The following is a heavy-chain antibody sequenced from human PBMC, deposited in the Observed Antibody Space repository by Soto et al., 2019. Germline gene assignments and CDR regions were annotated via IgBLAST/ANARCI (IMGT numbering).Heavy chain of an antibody. J-gene: IGHJ5*02. CDR1: GGTFSSYA. V-gene: IGHV1-69*13. CDR2: IIPIFGTA. CDR3: ARDLGYDFWSGKDATRNNWFDP. Sequence: ASVKVSCKASGGTFSSYAISWVRQAPGQGLEWMGGIIPIFGTANYAQKFQGRVTITADESTSTAYMELSSLRSEDTAVYYCARDLGYDFWSGKDATRNNWFDPWGQGTLVTVSS. D-gene: IGHD3-3*01.